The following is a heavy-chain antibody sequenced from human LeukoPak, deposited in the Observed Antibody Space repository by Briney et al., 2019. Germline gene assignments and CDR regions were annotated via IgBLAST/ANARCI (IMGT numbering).Heavy chain of an antibody. CDR1: GFTFSSYA. D-gene: IGHD1-26*01. V-gene: IGHV3-23*01. CDR3: VKDGSMFDP. CDR2: ISESGGST. Sequence: GGSLRRSCAASGFTFSSYAMSWVRQAPGKGLEWVSGISESGGSTHHADSVKGRFTVSRDNSKNTLYLQMNSLRVEDTAIYYCVKDGSMFDPWGQGTLVTVAS. J-gene: IGHJ5*02.